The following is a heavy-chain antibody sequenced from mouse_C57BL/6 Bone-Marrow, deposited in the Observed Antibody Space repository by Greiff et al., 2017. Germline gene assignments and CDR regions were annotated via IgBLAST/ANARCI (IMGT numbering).Heavy chain of an antibody. V-gene: IGHV2-2*01. D-gene: IGHD1-1*01. CDR1: GFSLTSYG. CDR2: IWSGGST. CDR3: ARNPRYDGSYVSDYYAMDY. J-gene: IGHJ4*01. Sequence: QVQLQQSGPGLVQPSQCLSITCTVSGFSLTSYGVHWVRQSPGKGLEWLGVIWSGGSTDYNSAFISRLGINKDNSKSQVFFKMNSLQADDTAIYYCARNPRYDGSYVSDYYAMDYWGQGTSVTVSS.